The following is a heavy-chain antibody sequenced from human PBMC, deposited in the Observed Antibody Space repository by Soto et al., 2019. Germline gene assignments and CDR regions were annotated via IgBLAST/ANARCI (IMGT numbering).Heavy chain of an antibody. CDR1: GYTFTSYA. CDR2: INAGNGNT. Sequence: ASVKLSCKASGYTFTSYAMHWVRQAPGQRLEWMGWINAGNGNTKYSQKFQGRVTITRDTSASTAYMQLSSLRSEDTAVYYCARSAYYDFWSGYEPKPNDYWGKGTLVGVSS. CDR3: ARSAYYDFWSGYEPKPNDY. V-gene: IGHV1-3*01. J-gene: IGHJ4*02. D-gene: IGHD3-3*01.